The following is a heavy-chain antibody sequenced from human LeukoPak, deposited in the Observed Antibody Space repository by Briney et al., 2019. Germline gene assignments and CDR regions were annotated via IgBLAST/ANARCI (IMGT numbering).Heavy chain of an antibody. CDR2: ISQSGNT. Sequence: LETLSLTCSVSGYSISSGYEWGWIRQPPGKRLEWIGSISQSGNTYDNLSLKSRVTMSVDTARNQFSLKLTSVTPEDTAVYYCARAISATGNNWFDPWGQGTLVTVSS. CDR3: ARAISATGNNWFDP. J-gene: IGHJ5*02. D-gene: IGHD1-1*01. V-gene: IGHV4-38-2*02. CDR1: GYSISSGYE.